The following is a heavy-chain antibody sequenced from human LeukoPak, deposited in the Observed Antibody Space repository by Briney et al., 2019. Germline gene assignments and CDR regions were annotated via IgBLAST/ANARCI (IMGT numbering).Heavy chain of an antibody. Sequence: SETLSLTCTVSGGSISSYYWSWIRQPPGKGLEWIGYIYTSGSTNYNPSLKSRVTISVDTSKNQFSLKLSSVTAADTAVYYCARQGRRGLRWHAGITENFDYCGQGTLVTVSS. CDR2: IYTSGST. J-gene: IGHJ4*02. D-gene: IGHD4-23*01. V-gene: IGHV4-4*09. CDR3: ARQGRRGLRWHAGITENFDY. CDR1: GGSISSYY.